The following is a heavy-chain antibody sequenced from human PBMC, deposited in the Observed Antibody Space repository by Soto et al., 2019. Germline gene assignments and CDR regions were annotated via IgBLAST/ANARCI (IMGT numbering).Heavy chain of an antibody. CDR1: GYTFTSYG. J-gene: IGHJ4*02. V-gene: IGHV1-18*01. Sequence: QVQLVQSGAEVKKPGASVKVSCKASGYTFTSYGISWVRQAPGQGLEWMGWISAYNGNTNYAQKLQGRVTMTTDTSTSTAYMALRSLRSDDTAVYYCTRDSNLARARRYGPGDYWGQRTLVTVSS. CDR3: TRDSNLARARRYGPGDY. D-gene: IGHD6-6*01. CDR2: ISAYNGNT.